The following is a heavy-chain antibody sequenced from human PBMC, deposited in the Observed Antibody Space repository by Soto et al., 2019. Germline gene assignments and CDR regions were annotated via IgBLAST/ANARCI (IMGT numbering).Heavy chain of an antibody. Sequence: ASVKVSCKASGYRFTSYYMHWVRQAPGQGLEWMGIIDPNSGITNYAQNFQGRVTMTRDTSTSTVYMELSSLKSEDTAVYYCARSRGAAAGINWFDPWGQGTLVTVSS. CDR3: ARSRGAAAGINWFDP. J-gene: IGHJ5*02. CDR2: IDPNSGIT. D-gene: IGHD6-13*01. V-gene: IGHV1-46*03. CDR1: GYRFTSYY.